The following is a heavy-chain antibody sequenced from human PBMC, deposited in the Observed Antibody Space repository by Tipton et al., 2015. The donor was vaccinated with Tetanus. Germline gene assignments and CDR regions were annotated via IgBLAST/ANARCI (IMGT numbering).Heavy chain of an antibody. J-gene: IGHJ6*02. CDR2: VSDSGST. CDR1: GGPIRGYY. D-gene: IGHD3-22*01. CDR3: ARATPSGSYFVRYYSMDV. Sequence: TLSLTCVVSGGPIRGYYWSWIRQPPGKGLEWIGYVSDSGSTYSNPSLRSRIIISVDTSKNQFSLILSSVTAADTAVYYCARATPSGSYFVRYYSMDVWGQGTTVVVSS. V-gene: IGHV4-30-4*01.